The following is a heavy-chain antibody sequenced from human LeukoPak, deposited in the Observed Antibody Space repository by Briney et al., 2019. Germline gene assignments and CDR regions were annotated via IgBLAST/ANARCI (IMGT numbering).Heavy chain of an antibody. Sequence: GASVKVSCKASGGTFSSYAISWVRQAPGQGLEWMGGIIPIFGTANYAQKFQGRVTITTDESTSTAYMELSSLRSEDTAVYYCARDLSPDYGGTGKAFDIWGQGTMVTVSS. D-gene: IGHD4-23*01. CDR1: GGTFSSYA. J-gene: IGHJ3*02. CDR2: IIPIFGTA. CDR3: ARDLSPDYGGTGKAFDI. V-gene: IGHV1-69*05.